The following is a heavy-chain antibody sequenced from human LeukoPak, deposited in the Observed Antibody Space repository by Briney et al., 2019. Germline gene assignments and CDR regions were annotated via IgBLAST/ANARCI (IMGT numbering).Heavy chain of an antibody. J-gene: IGHJ5*02. CDR2: INHSGST. Sequence: SETLSLTCAVYAGSFSGYYWSWIRQPPGKGLEWIGEINHSGSTNYNPSLKSRVTISVDTSKNQFSLKLSSEAAADTAVYYCARGQREVADIVVVPAARRGYWFDPWGQGTLVTVSS. D-gene: IGHD2-2*01. CDR1: AGSFSGYY. V-gene: IGHV4-34*01. CDR3: ARGQREVADIVVVPAARRGYWFDP.